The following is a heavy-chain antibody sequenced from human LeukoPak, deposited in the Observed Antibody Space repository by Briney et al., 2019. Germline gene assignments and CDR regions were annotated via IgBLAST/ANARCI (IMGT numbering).Heavy chain of an antibody. Sequence: GASVKVSCKASGGTFSSYAISWVRQAPGQGLEWMGWIIPIFGTANYAQKSQGRVTITADESTSTAYMELSSLRSEDTAVYYCARVRRIYDFWSGYYQPPFWYYGMDVWGQGTTVTVSS. J-gene: IGHJ6*02. CDR1: GGTFSSYA. CDR3: ARVRRIYDFWSGYYQPPFWYYGMDV. V-gene: IGHV1-69*13. CDR2: IIPIFGTA. D-gene: IGHD3-3*01.